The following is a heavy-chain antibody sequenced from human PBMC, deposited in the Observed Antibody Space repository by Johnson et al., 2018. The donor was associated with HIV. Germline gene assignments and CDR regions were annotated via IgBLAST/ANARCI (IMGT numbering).Heavy chain of an antibody. Sequence: QMLLVESGGGVVRPGRSLRLSCAASGFTFSSYAMHWVRQAPGKGLEWVAVISYDGSNKYYADSVKGRFTISRDNSKNTLYLQMNSLRGEDTAVYYCASRNRGGHYYYDSRTDAFDIWGQGTMVTVSS. V-gene: IGHV3-30*14. CDR2: ISYDGSNK. D-gene: IGHD3-22*01. CDR1: GFTFSSYA. J-gene: IGHJ3*02. CDR3: ASRNRGGHYYYDSRTDAFDI.